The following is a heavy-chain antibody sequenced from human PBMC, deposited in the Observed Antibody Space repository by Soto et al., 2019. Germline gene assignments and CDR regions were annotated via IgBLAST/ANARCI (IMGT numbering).Heavy chain of an antibody. CDR2: INHSGST. J-gene: IGHJ6*03. Sequence: SETLSLTYVVYGGSFSGYYWSWIRQPPGKGLEWIGEINHSGSTNYNPSLKSRVTISVDTSKNQFSLKLSSVTAADTAVYYCARDGPSYYDFWSGYYNYMDVWGKGTTVTVSS. CDR3: ARDGPSYYDFWSGYYNYMDV. D-gene: IGHD3-3*01. V-gene: IGHV4-34*01. CDR1: GGSFSGYY.